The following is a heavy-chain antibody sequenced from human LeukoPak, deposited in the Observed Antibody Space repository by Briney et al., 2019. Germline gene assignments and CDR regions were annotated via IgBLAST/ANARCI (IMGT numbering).Heavy chain of an antibody. D-gene: IGHD6-13*01. Sequence: GESLKISCKGSGYSFTTYWIGWVRQMPGKGLEWMGIIYPGDSDTRYSPSFQGQVTISADKSISTAYLQWSSLKASDTAMYYCASQKQRWGQQLVHFDYWGQGTLVTVSS. J-gene: IGHJ4*02. CDR3: ASQKQRWGQQLVHFDY. CDR2: IYPGDSDT. V-gene: IGHV5-51*01. CDR1: GYSFTTYW.